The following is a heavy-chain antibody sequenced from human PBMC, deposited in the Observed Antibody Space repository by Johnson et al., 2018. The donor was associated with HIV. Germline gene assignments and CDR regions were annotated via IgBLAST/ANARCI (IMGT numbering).Heavy chain of an antibody. CDR2: INWNGGRT. CDR1: RFTFEDHD. V-gene: IGHV3-20*04. Sequence: VQLVESGGGVVRPGGSLRLSCEASRFTFEDHDMSWVRQVPGKGLEWVSGINWNGGRTGHADSVKGRFTISRDNARNSLYVQMNSLRAEDTAVYYCARGLRRTTVGNDAFDIWGQGTMVTVSS. CDR3: ARGLRRTTVGNDAFDI. J-gene: IGHJ3*02. D-gene: IGHD4-23*01.